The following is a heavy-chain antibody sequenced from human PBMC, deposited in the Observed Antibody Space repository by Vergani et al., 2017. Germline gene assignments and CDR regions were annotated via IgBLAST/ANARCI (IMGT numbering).Heavy chain of an antibody. Sequence: EVQLVESGGGLVQPGRSLRLSCAASGFTFDDYAMHWVRQAPGKGLEWVSGISWNSGSIGYADSVKGRFTISRDNAKNSLYLQMNSLRAEDTALYYRAKDISVEMATPSSTFDYWGQGTLVTVSS. CDR2: ISWNSGSI. CDR1: GFTFDDYA. CDR3: AKDISVEMATPSSTFDY. D-gene: IGHD5-24*01. J-gene: IGHJ4*02. V-gene: IGHV3-9*01.